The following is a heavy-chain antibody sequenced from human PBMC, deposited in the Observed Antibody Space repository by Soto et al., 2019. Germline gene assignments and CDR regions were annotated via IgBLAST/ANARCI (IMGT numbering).Heavy chain of an antibody. V-gene: IGHV3-21*01. D-gene: IGHD6-6*01. Sequence: GGSLGLSCAASGFTFSSYSMNWVRQAPGKGLEWVSSISSSSSYIYYADSVKGRFTISRDNAKNSLYLQMNSLSAEDTAVYYCARVLQLGGYYYYGMDVWGQGTTVTVSS. CDR3: ARVLQLGGYYYYGMDV. CDR1: GFTFSSYS. CDR2: ISSSSSYI. J-gene: IGHJ6*02.